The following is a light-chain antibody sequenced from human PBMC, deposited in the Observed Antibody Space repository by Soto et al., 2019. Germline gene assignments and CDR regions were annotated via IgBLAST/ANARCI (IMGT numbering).Light chain of an antibody. CDR1: SSDVGTYNF. CDR2: DVT. CDR3: CSYAGAYNLV. Sequence: QSVLTQPRSVSGSPGQSVTISCTGTSSDVGTYNFVSWYQQHPDKAPKLMIYDVTKRPSGVPDRFSGAKSGNTASLTISGLQADDEADYYCCSYAGAYNLVFGGGTKLTVL. J-gene: IGLJ2*01. V-gene: IGLV2-11*01.